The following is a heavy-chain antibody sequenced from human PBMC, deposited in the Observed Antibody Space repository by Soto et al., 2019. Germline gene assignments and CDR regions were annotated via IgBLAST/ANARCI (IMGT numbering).Heavy chain of an antibody. V-gene: IGHV1-69*02. CDR3: ARARYCSGGSCYWFDP. CDR2: IIPILGIA. J-gene: IGHJ5*02. CDR1: GGTFSSYT. D-gene: IGHD2-15*01. Sequence: GASVRVSCKASGGTFSSYTISWVRQAPGQGLEWMGRIIPILGIANYAQKFQGRVTITADKSTSTAYMELSSLRSEDTAVYYCARARYCSGGSCYWFDPWGQGTLVTVSS.